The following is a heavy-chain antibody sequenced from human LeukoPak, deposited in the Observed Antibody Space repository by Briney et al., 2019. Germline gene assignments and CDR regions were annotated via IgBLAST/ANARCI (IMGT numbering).Heavy chain of an antibody. D-gene: IGHD3-22*01. Sequence: PGGSLRLSCAASGFTFSSYGMHWVRQAPGKGLEWVAVISYDGSNKYYADSVKGRFTISRDNSKNTLYLQMNSLRAEDTAVYYCATTPTDYYDSSGYYSGGYYFDYWGQGTLVTVSS. CDR3: ATTPTDYYDSSGYYSGGYYFDY. CDR2: ISYDGSNK. J-gene: IGHJ4*02. V-gene: IGHV3-30*03. CDR1: GFTFSSYG.